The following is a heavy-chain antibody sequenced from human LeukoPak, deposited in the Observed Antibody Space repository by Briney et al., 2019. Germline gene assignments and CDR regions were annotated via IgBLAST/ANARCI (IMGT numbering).Heavy chain of an antibody. CDR1: GFTFSSYA. J-gene: IGHJ4*02. V-gene: IGHV3-64D*09. CDR3: ARRSGGYDY. CDR2: ISSDGGRT. Sequence: GGSLRLSCSASGFTFSSYAMHWVRQAPGKELEYVSAISSDGGRTYYADLVKDRFTISRDNSKNTLYLQMSSLRAEDTAIYYCARRSGGYDYWGQGTLVTVSS. D-gene: IGHD1-26*01.